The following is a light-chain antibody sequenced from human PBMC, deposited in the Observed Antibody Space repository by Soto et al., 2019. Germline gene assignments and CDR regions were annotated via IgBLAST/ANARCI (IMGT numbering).Light chain of an antibody. V-gene: IGKV1-27*01. Sequence: DVQMTQSPSSLSASVGDRVTLTCRASQGITNYLAWYQQKPGKVPKLLIYGASTLQSGVPSRFSGSGSGTDFTLTIDSLQPEAVATYYCQKYNSAHSYSFGQGTKVEIK. CDR3: QKYNSAHSYS. CDR1: QGITNY. CDR2: GAS. J-gene: IGKJ1*01.